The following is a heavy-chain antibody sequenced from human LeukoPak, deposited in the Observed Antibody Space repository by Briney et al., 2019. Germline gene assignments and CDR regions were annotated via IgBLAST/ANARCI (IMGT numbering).Heavy chain of an antibody. CDR3: AKGGLQSPLYYYMDV. CDR2: ISSSGSTI. Sequence: GGSLRLSCAASGFTFSSYEMNWVRQAPGKGLEWVSYISSSGSTIYYADSVKGRFTISRDNAKNSLYLQMNSLRAEDTAVYYCAKGGLQSPLYYYMDVWGKGTTVTVSS. D-gene: IGHD4-11*01. J-gene: IGHJ6*03. CDR1: GFTFSSYE. V-gene: IGHV3-48*03.